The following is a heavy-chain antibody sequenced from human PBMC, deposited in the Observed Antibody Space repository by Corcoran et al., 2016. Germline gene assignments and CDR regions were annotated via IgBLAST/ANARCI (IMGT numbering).Heavy chain of an antibody. D-gene: IGHD3-9*01. CDR3: ARIRDDWDAFDI. V-gene: IGHV4-61*01. J-gene: IGHJ3*02. Sequence: QVQLQESGPGLVKPSETLSLTCTVSGGSVSSGSYYWSWIRQPPGKGLEWIGYIYYSGSTNYNPSLKSRVPISVDTSKNQFSLKLSSVTAADTAVYYCARIRDDWDAFDIWGQGTMVTVSS. CDR1: GGSVSSGSYY. CDR2: IYYSGST.